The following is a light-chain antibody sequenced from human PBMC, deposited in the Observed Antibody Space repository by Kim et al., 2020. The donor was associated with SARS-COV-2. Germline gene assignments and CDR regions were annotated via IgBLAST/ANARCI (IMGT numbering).Light chain of an antibody. CDR2: HVI. J-gene: IGLJ1*01. Sequence: GQSITICGSGTSSDVGGYDYVSWYQQHPGKAPIRIIYHVINRPSGVSNRFSGSKSGNTASLTISGLQAEDEADYYCSSYTSSTSYVFGTGTKVTVL. V-gene: IGLV2-14*03. CDR1: SSDVGGYDY. CDR3: SSYTSSTSYV.